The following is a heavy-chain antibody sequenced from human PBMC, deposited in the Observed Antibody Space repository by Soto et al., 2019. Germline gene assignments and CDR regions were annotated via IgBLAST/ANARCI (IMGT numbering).Heavy chain of an antibody. J-gene: IGHJ4*02. CDR1: GFIFSSYC. CDR3: GGDSGCVFDY. CDR2: IKQGGIEK. V-gene: IGHV3-7*01. D-gene: IGHD6-19*01. Sequence: GSLRLACAASGFIFSSYCMNWVRRAPGKGLEWVANIKQGGIEKYYVDSVKGRFTISRDNAKNSVYLQMNSLRVEDTAVYYCGGDSGCVFDYWGQGILVTVSS.